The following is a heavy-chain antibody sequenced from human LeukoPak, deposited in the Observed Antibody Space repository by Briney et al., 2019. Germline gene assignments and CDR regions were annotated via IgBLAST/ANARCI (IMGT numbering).Heavy chain of an antibody. CDR2: IHYSGST. J-gene: IGHJ4*02. CDR1: GGSISSYY. D-gene: IGHD2-2*01. V-gene: IGHV4-59*01. Sequence: SQTLSLTCTVSGGSISSYYWSWIRQPPGKGLEWIGYIHYSGSTNYNPSLKSRVTISVDTSKNQFSLKLSSVTAADTAVYYCARAPPGYCSSTSCLYYFDYWGQGTLVTVSS. CDR3: ARAPPGYCSSTSCLYYFDY.